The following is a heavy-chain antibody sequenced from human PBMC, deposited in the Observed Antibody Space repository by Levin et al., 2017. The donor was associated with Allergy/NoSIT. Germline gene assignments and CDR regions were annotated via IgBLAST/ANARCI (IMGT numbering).Heavy chain of an antibody. V-gene: IGHV4-31*03. D-gene: IGHD6-13*01. CDR2: IYYSGST. CDR1: GGSISSGGYY. CDR3: ARDSIGFSGAAAGTLGY. J-gene: IGHJ4*02. Sequence: SETLSLTCTVSGGSISSGGYYWSWIRQHPGKGLEWIGYIYYSGSTYYNPSLKSRVTISVDTSKNQFSLKLSSVTAADTAVYYCARDSIGFSGAAAGTLGYWGQGTLVTVSS.